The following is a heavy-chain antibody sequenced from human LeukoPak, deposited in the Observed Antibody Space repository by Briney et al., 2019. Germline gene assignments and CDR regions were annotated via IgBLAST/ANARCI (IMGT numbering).Heavy chain of an antibody. CDR1: GFTFSHYG. J-gene: IGHJ4*02. CDR2: ISGSGYST. V-gene: IGHV3-23*01. D-gene: IGHD3-3*01. CDR3: AKDRFPYY. Sequence: GGSLRLSCAASGFTFSHYGMSRVRQAPGKGLEWVSAISGSGYSTYYADSVKGRFTISRDNSKNTLYLQMNSLRAEDTAVYYCAKDRFPYYWGQGTLVTVSS.